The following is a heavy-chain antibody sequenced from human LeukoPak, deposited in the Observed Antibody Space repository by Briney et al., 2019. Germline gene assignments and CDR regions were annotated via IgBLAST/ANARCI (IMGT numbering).Heavy chain of an antibody. Sequence: VKPSETLSLTCTVSGGSISSYYWSWIRQPPGKGLEWIGYIYYSGSTNYNPSLKSRVTISVDTSKNQFSLKLSSVTVADTAVYYCARGPYDSSGHDAFDIWGQGTMVTVSS. V-gene: IGHV4-59*01. CDR2: IYYSGST. CDR1: GGSISSYY. J-gene: IGHJ3*02. D-gene: IGHD3-22*01. CDR3: ARGPYDSSGHDAFDI.